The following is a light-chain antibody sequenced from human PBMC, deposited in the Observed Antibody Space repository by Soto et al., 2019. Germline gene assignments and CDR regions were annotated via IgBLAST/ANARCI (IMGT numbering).Light chain of an antibody. Sequence: EIVVTQSPGTLSLSPGERTTLSCRASQSISSSYLAWYQQKPGQAPRLLVYGASSRATGIPDRFSGSGSGTDFTLTISRLEPEDFALYYCQQYSSTSWTLGQGTKLDIK. CDR1: QSISSSY. CDR3: QQYSSTSWT. V-gene: IGKV3-20*01. CDR2: GAS. J-gene: IGKJ1*01.